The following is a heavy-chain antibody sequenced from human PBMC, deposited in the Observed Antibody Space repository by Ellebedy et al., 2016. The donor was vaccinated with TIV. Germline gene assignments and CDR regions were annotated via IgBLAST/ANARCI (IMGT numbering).Heavy chain of an antibody. Sequence: MPSETLSLTCTVSGGSIITYYWSWIRQPPGKGLEWIGHIYYSGGTNYNSSLESRVTMSADTSKNQISLKITSMTAADTAVYYCARVPAAMNREGRFFDLWGRGTLVIVPS. CDR1: GGSIITYY. V-gene: IGHV4-59*01. D-gene: IGHD2-2*01. J-gene: IGHJ2*01. CDR3: ARVPAAMNREGRFFDL. CDR2: IYYSGGT.